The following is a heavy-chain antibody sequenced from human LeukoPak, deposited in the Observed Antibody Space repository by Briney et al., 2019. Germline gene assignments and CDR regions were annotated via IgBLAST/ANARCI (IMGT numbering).Heavy chain of an antibody. D-gene: IGHD4-11*01. Sequence: PGGSLRLSCAASGFTFNSYALSWVRQAPGKGLEWVSAIYNSGDRTFYADSVKGRFTISRDNSRNTLYLQMNSLRADDTAVYMCAKGTDYSSASPFDCWGQGTLVTVSS. CDR1: GFTFNSYA. J-gene: IGHJ4*02. CDR2: IYNSGDRT. CDR3: AKGTDYSSASPFDC. V-gene: IGHV3-23*01.